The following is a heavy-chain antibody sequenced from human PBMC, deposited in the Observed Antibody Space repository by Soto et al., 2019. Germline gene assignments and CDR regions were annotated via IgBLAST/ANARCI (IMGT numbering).Heavy chain of an antibody. V-gene: IGHV1-8*01. Sequence: ASVKVSCKASGYTFTSYDINWVRQATGQGLEWMGWMNPNSGNTGYAQKFQGRVTMTRNTSISTAYMELSSLRSEDTAVYYCARGRDYYDFWSGYSTIYGMDVWGQGTTVTVSS. J-gene: IGHJ6*02. CDR1: GYTFTSYD. CDR3: ARGRDYYDFWSGYSTIYGMDV. CDR2: MNPNSGNT. D-gene: IGHD3-3*01.